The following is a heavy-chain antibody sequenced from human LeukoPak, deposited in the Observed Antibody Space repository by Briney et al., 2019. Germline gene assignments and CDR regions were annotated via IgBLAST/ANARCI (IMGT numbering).Heavy chain of an antibody. D-gene: IGHD3-22*01. CDR3: ARGKGDYYYDSSGSSAFDI. J-gene: IGHJ3*02. CDR1: GDSVSSNSAA. V-gene: IGHV6-1*01. Sequence: SQTLSLTCAISGDSVSSNSAAWNWVRQSPSRGLEWLGRTYYRSKWYNDYAVSVESRITINPDTSKNQFSLQLNSVTSEDTAVYYCARGKGDYYYDSSGSSAFDIWGQGTMVTVSS. CDR2: TYYRSKWYN.